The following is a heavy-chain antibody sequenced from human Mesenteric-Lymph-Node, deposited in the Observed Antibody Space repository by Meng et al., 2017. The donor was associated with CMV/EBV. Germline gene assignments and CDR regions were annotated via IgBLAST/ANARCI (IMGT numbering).Heavy chain of an antibody. D-gene: IGHD3-9*01. Sequence: HVQLHQWGAGLLKPSETLSVTCAVYGGSVSGYYWNWIRQSPEKGLEWIGEINHSGSTTYNPSFTSRIIISVDTSTNQISLNMSSVTAADTAVYYCARGSSYDILTGYFDYWGQGALVTVFS. CDR3: ARGSSYDILTGYFDY. V-gene: IGHV4-34*01. J-gene: IGHJ4*02. CDR2: INHSGST. CDR1: GGSVSGYY.